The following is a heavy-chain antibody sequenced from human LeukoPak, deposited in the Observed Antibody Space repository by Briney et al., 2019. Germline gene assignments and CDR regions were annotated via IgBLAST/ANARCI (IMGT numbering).Heavy chain of an antibody. CDR3: ARIRSRKWGFDN. D-gene: IGHD1-26*01. CDR2: IYYSGSI. CDR1: GGAISSYY. V-gene: IGHV4-59*01. Sequence: SETLSLICSVSGGAISSYYWSWIRQPPGKGLEWVGYIYYSGSINYNPSLKSRVTISVATSKNQFSLKLSSVTAADTAVYYCARIRSRKWGFDNWGQRTLVTASS. J-gene: IGHJ4*02.